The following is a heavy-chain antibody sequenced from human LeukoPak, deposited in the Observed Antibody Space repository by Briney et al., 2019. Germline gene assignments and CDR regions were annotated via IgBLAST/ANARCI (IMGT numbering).Heavy chain of an antibody. J-gene: IGHJ4*02. CDR3: ARRDPFDY. V-gene: IGHV3-48*02. Sequence: GGSLRLSCAASGLTFSNAWMNWVRQAPGKGLEWISFISSDSGTLYYADPVKGRFTISRDNAANSLYLQMNSLRDEDTAVYYCARRDPFDYWGQGTMVTVSS. CDR2: ISSDSGTL. CDR1: GLTFSNAW.